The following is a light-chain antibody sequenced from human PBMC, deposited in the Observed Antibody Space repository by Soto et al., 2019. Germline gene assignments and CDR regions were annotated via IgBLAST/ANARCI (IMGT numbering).Light chain of an antibody. J-gene: IGLJ1*01. CDR2: DVS. Sequence: QSALTQPASLSGSPGQSITISCTGTSSDVGGYNYVSWYQQHPGKAPKLMIYDVSNRPSGVSNRFSGSKSGNTASLTISGLQAEDEDDYYCSSYTTSSPLVFGTGTKVTV. V-gene: IGLV2-14*01. CDR1: SSDVGGYNY. CDR3: SSYTTSSPLV.